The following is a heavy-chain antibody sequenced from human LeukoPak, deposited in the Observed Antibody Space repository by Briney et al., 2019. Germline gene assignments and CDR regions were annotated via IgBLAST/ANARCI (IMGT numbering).Heavy chain of an antibody. J-gene: IGHJ4*02. CDR3: AKEKGSYSSGWYNDY. CDR1: GFTFSGYA. Sequence: GGSLRLSCAASGFTFSGYAMSWVRQSPGKGLEWVSMITSSGSSTSYADSVKGRFTISRDNSKNTLYLQMNSLRAEDTAAYYCAKEKGSYSSGWYNDYWGPGTLVTVSS. V-gene: IGHV3-23*01. CDR2: ITSSGSST. D-gene: IGHD6-19*01.